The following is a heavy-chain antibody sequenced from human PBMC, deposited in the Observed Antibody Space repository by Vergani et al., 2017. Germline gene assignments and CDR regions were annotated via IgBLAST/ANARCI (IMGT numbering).Heavy chain of an antibody. V-gene: IGHV4-39*07. J-gene: IGHJ6*02. CDR1: GGSISSSSYY. CDR2: IYYSGST. CDR3: ARDGDHILTGPRGYYYGMDV. D-gene: IGHD3-9*01. Sequence: QLQLQESGPGLVKPSETLSLTCTVSGGSISSSSYYWGWIRQPPGKGLEWIGSIYYSGSTYYNPSLKSRVTISVDTSKNQFSLKLSSVTAADTAVYYCARDGDHILTGPRGYYYGMDVWGQGTTVTVSS.